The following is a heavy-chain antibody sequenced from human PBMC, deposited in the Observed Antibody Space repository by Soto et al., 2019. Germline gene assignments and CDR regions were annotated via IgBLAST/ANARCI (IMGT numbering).Heavy chain of an antibody. D-gene: IGHD3-22*01. Sequence: PGGSLRLSCAASGFTFDDYAMHWVRQAPGKGLEWVSGISWNSGSIGYADSVKGRFTISRDNAKNSLYLQMNSLRAEDTALYYCAKLAGDSSGYYQIYGMDVWGQGTTVTVSS. J-gene: IGHJ6*02. CDR2: ISWNSGSI. CDR1: GFTFDDYA. CDR3: AKLAGDSSGYYQIYGMDV. V-gene: IGHV3-9*01.